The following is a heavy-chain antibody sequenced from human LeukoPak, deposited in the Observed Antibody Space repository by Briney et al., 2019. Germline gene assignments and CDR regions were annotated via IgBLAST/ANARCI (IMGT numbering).Heavy chain of an antibody. D-gene: IGHD6-6*01. Sequence: ASVKVSCKASGYTFTGYYMHWVRRAPGQGLEWMEWINPNSGGTNYAQKFQGRVTMTRDTSISTAYMELSRLRSDDTAVYYCARSPNGIAARYNWFDPWGQGTLVTVSS. CDR2: INPNSGGT. J-gene: IGHJ5*02. V-gene: IGHV1-2*02. CDR3: ARSPNGIAARYNWFDP. CDR1: GYTFTGYY.